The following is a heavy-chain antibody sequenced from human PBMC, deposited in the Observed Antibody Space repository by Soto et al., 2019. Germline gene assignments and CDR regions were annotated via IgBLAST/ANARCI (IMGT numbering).Heavy chain of an antibody. V-gene: IGHV4-4*07. Sequence: SETLSLTCAFSVGSIISYYWSWIRQPAGKGLEWILRIYTSGSTNYNPSLKSRVTMSVDTSNNQFSLKLSSVTAADTAVYYCERGNYYYGMDVWGKGTTVTVS. CDR2: IYTSGST. CDR3: ERGNYYYGMDV. J-gene: IGHJ6*04. CDR1: VGSIISYY.